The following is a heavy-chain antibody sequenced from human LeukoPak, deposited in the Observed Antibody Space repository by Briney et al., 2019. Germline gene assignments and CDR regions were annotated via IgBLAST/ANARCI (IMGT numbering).Heavy chain of an antibody. V-gene: IGHV4-59*11. J-gene: IGHJ4*02. D-gene: IGHD2-21*01. CDR2: IYYSGST. CDR3: ARVAAVVSYFDY. CDR1: GGSISSHY. Sequence: SETLSLTCTVSGGSISSHYWSWIRQPPGKGLEWIGYIYYSGSTNYNPSLKSRVTISVDTSKNQSSLKLSSVTAADTAVYYCARVAAVVSYFDYWGQGTLVTVSS.